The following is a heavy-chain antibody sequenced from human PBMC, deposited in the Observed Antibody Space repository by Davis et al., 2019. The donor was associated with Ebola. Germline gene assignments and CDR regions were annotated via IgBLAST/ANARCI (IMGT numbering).Heavy chain of an antibody. D-gene: IGHD1-14*01. CDR2: IYYIGTT. J-gene: IGHJ5*02. Sequence: PSETLSLTCTVSGGSIFNGNYYWSWVRQPPGKGPEWIGHIYYIGTTYYNPSLKSPRTISLDASKNQFSLTLTSVTVADTAGYYCAGNSTTPGLFDPWGPGTLVIVSS. V-gene: IGHV4-30-4*08. CDR3: AGNSTTPGLFDP. CDR1: GGSIFNGNYY.